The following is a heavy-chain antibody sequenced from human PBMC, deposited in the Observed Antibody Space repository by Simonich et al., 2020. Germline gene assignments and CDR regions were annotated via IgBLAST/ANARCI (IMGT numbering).Heavy chain of an antibody. D-gene: IGHD3-10*01. V-gene: IGHV3-21*01. J-gene: IGHJ4*02. CDR3: AGDTSYYGSGSYSFDF. CDR2: SSSSSSYI. CDR1: GFTFSSYS. Sequence: GGGLVKPGGSLRLSCAASGFTFSSYSMNRVRQAPGKGLGWFSSSSSSSSYIYYADEVKGRFTISRNHAKNSLYRQMNSLRAEDTAVYYCAGDTSYYGSGSYSFDFWGQGTLVTVSS.